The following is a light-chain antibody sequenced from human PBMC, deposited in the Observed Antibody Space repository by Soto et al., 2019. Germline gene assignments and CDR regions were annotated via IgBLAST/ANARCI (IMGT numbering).Light chain of an antibody. CDR2: DAS. J-gene: IGKJ4*01. V-gene: IGKV3-11*01. Sequence: DIVLTQSPATLSLSPGERATLSCMASQSVSKWLVWYQQKPGQAPRLLIYDASTRASDIPARFSGSGSGTDVTLTISSLEPNDFAVYYCQHRANWPLTFGGGTNVEIK. CDR3: QHRANWPLT. CDR1: QSVSKW.